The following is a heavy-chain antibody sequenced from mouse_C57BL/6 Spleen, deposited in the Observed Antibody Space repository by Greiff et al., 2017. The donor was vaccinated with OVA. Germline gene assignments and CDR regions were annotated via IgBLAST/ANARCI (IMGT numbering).Heavy chain of an antibody. CDR3: ARNYYGSPGYFDV. J-gene: IGHJ1*03. D-gene: IGHD1-1*01. CDR1: GFSLTSYA. Sequence: VKLVESGPGLVAPSQSLSITCTVSGFSLTSYAISWVRQPPGKGLEWLGVIWPGGGTNYNSALKSRLSISKDNSKSQVFLKMNSLQTDDTARYYCARNYYGSPGYFDVWGTGTTVTVSS. CDR2: IWPGGGT. V-gene: IGHV2-9-1*01.